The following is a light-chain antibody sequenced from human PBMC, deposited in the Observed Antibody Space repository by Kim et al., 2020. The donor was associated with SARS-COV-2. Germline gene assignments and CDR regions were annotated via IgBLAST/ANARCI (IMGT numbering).Light chain of an antibody. CDR2: EVS. CDR1: SSDVGGYNY. V-gene: IGLV2-8*01. Sequence: QSALTQPPSASGSPGQSVTISCTGTSSDVGGYNYVSWYQQHPGKAPQLMIYEVSKRPSGVPDRFSGSKSGNTAYLTVSGLQAEDEADYYCSSYAGSNNWVVFGGGTQLTVL. J-gene: IGLJ2*01. CDR3: SSYAGSNNWVV.